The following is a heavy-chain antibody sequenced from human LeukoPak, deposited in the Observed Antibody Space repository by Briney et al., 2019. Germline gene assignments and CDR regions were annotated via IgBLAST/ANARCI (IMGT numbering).Heavy chain of an antibody. D-gene: IGHD3-9*01. CDR1: GHTFNIYA. J-gene: IGHJ6*02. CDR2: IIPILGIP. V-gene: IGHV1-69*04. Sequence: SEKVSYKASGHTFNIYAISWVRHAPGQGLEWMGRIIPILGIPNYAQKFQGRVTITADKSTSTAYMELRSLRSEDTAVYYCASLLWLTGYYSRPNYYGMDVWGQGTTVTVSS. CDR3: ASLLWLTGYYSRPNYYGMDV.